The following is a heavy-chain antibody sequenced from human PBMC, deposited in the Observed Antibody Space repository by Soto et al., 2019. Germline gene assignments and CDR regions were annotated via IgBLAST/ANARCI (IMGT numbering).Heavy chain of an antibody. V-gene: IGHV3-73*01. CDR2: IRSKANNYAT. J-gene: IGHJ4*02. Sequence: SLRLSCAASGFTFSGSAMDWVRQASGKGLEWVGRIRSKANNYATAYAASVKGRFTISRDDSKNTAYLQMNRLKTEDTAVYYCTSPSEGIIFGYWGQGTLVTVSS. D-gene: IGHD1-20*01. CDR1: GFTFSGSA. CDR3: TSPSEGIIFGY.